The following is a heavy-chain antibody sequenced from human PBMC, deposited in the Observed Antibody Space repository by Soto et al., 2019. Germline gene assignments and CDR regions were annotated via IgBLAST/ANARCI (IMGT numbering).Heavy chain of an antibody. J-gene: IGHJ4*02. CDR3: ARGTPMDY. V-gene: IGHV4-30-4*01. CDR2: IYNTEGT. CDR1: GDSISRGDYY. Sequence: SETLSLTCSVSGDSISRGDYYWSWIRQPPGKGLGWIGYIYNTEGTSYNPSLKSRLTISADTSKNQFSLKLNSVTAADTAFYYCARGTPMDYWGQGTLVTVSS.